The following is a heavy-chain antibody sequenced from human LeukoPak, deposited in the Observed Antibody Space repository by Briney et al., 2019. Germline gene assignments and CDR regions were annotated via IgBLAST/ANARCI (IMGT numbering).Heavy chain of an antibody. CDR2: IIPIFGTA. J-gene: IGHJ4*02. V-gene: IGHV1-69*01. CDR3: ARARYSYGYFFSGYSDY. Sequence: VASVTVSCTASGGTFSSYAISWVRQAPGQGLEWMGGIIPIFGTANYAQKFQGRATITADESTSTAYMELSSLRSEDTAVYYCARARYSYGYFFSGYSDYWGQGTLVTVSS. D-gene: IGHD5-18*01. CDR1: GGTFSSYA.